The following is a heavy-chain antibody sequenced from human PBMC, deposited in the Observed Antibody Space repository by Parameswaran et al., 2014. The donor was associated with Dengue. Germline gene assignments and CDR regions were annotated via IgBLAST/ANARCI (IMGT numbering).Heavy chain of an antibody. Sequence: WVRQAPGQGLEWMGWINPNSGDTKYAQKFQGRVTMTRDTSINTAYMELSRLRSDDTAVYYCARGVDWLLYPYFDYWGQGTLVTVSS. V-gene: IGHV1-2*02. D-gene: IGHD3/OR15-3a*01. CDR3: ARGVDWLLYPYFDY. CDR2: INPNSGDT. J-gene: IGHJ4*02.